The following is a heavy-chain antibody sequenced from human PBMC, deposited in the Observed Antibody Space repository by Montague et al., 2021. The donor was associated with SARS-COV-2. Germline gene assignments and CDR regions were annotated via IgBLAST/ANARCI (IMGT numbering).Heavy chain of an antibody. CDR1: GFSLGTSGMC. Sequence: PALVIPTQTLTLTCTFSGFSLGTSGMCVSWIRQPPGKALEWLALIDWDDDKYYSTSLKTRLTIPKDTSKNQVVLTMTNMDPVDTATYYCARIRDYDILTGSYSGFDYWGQGTLVTVSS. V-gene: IGHV2-70*01. CDR3: ARIRDYDILTGSYSGFDY. J-gene: IGHJ4*02. CDR2: IDWDDDK. D-gene: IGHD3-9*01.